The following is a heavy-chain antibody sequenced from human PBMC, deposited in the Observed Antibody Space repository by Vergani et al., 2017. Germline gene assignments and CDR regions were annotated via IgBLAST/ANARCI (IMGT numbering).Heavy chain of an antibody. CDR2: LSASDRRT. J-gene: IGHJ6*02. D-gene: IGHD5-18*01. CDR1: GFTFIMHA. CDR3: ASDTTMAVLSDEGDAGVDV. V-gene: IGHV3-23*01. Sequence: EVQLLESGGDLVQPGGSLRLSCAASGFTFIMHAMSWVRQAPGKGLEWVSTLSASDRRTHYADSVKGRFTISRDNAKKTLFLEMKSLRGEDTAIYYCASDTTMAVLSDEGDAGVDVWGPGTTVIVS.